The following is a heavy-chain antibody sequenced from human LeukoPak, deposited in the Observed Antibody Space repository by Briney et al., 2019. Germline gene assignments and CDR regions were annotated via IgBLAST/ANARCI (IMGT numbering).Heavy chain of an antibody. Sequence: GGSLRLSCAASGFTFSSYAMSWVRQAPGKGLEWVSAISGSGGSTYYADPVKGRFTISRDNSKNTLYLQMNSLRAEDTAVYYCAKRIAAAGSYYGMDVWGQGTTVTVSS. CDR2: ISGSGGST. D-gene: IGHD6-13*01. V-gene: IGHV3-23*01. CDR3: AKRIAAAGSYYGMDV. J-gene: IGHJ6*02. CDR1: GFTFSSYA.